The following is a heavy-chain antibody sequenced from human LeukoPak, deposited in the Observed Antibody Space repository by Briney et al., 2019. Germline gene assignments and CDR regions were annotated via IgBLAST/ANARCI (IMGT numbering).Heavy chain of an antibody. CDR3: ARDRDRIAAAVPHY. Sequence: GGSLTLSCVASGFNFNNYDLHWVRQAPGKGLEWVAVISYDGSNKYYADSVKGRFTISRDNSKNTLYLQMNSLRAEDTAVYYCARDRDRIAAAVPHYWGQGTLVTVSS. V-gene: IGHV3-30*19. CDR1: GFNFNNYD. CDR2: ISYDGSNK. D-gene: IGHD6-13*01. J-gene: IGHJ4*02.